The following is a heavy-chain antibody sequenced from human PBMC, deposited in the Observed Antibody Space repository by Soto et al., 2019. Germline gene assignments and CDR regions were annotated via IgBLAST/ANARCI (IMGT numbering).Heavy chain of an antibody. Sequence: ASVKVSCKAPGYSFTTYGMTWVRQAPGQGLEWMGWISTDKGNTKYAQNFQSRATLTTDTSTSTAYMELRSLRSDDTAVYYCARDRDWNLDYWGQGTLVTVSS. D-gene: IGHD2-21*02. J-gene: IGHJ4*02. V-gene: IGHV1-18*01. CDR3: ARDRDWNLDY. CDR1: GYSFTTYG. CDR2: ISTDKGNT.